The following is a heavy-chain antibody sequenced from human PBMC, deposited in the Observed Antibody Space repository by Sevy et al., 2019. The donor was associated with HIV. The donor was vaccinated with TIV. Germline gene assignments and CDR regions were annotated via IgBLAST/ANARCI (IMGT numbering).Heavy chain of an antibody. CDR1: GASVSSANDY. Sequence: SETLSLTCSVSGASVSSANDYWSWIRQPPGKGLEWIGYVFYFGNTNYNPSLKSRATISLDTSKKQFALKLTSGTAADTAIYYCARDQYYDILTGLYAMDVWGQGTTVTVSS. J-gene: IGHJ6*02. D-gene: IGHD3-9*01. V-gene: IGHV4-61*01. CDR2: VFYFGNT. CDR3: ARDQYYDILTGLYAMDV.